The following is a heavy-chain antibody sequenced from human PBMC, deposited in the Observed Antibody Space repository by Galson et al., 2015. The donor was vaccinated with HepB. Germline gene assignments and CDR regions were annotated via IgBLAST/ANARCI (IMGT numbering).Heavy chain of an antibody. J-gene: IGHJ4*02. Sequence: SVKVSCKASGYTFTSYGISWVRQAPGQGLEWMGWISAYNGNTNYAQKFQGRVTMTTDTSTTTAYMELRSLRSDDTAVYYCARDRPISDDYGDYDNWGQGTLVTVSS. CDR2: ISAYNGNT. V-gene: IGHV1-18*01. CDR3: ARDRPISDDYGDYDN. CDR1: GYTFTSYG. D-gene: IGHD4-17*01.